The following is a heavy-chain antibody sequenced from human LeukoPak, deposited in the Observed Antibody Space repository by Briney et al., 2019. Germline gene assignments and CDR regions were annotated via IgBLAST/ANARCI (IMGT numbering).Heavy chain of an antibody. CDR1: GGSFSGYY. Sequence: PSETLSLTCAVYGGSFSGYYWSWIRQPPGKGLEWIGEINHSGSTNYNPSLKSRVTISVDTSENQFSLKLSSVTAADTAVYYCARVPLYYGSGSYPFDYWGQGTLVTVSS. V-gene: IGHV4-34*01. CDR2: INHSGST. J-gene: IGHJ4*02. CDR3: ARVPLYYGSGSYPFDY. D-gene: IGHD3-10*01.